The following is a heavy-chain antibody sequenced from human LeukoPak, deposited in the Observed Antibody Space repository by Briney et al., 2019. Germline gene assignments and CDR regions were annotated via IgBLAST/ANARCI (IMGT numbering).Heavy chain of an antibody. D-gene: IGHD2-15*01. CDR3: ATLLVVAATEGYFDY. V-gene: IGHV3-23*01. Sequence: GGSLRLSCAASGFTFSFYAMSWVRQAPGKGLEWVSAISGSDGSTYYADSVKGRFTISRDNAKNSLYLQMNSLRAEDTAVYYCATLLVVAATEGYFDYWGQGTLVTVSS. J-gene: IGHJ4*02. CDR1: GFTFSFYA. CDR2: ISGSDGST.